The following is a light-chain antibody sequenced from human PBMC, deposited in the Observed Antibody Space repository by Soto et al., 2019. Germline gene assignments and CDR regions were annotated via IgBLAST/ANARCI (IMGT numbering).Light chain of an antibody. J-gene: IGLJ1*01. CDR1: SSDVGGYNY. CDR3: SSPKV. Sequence: QSVLTQPPSGSGSPGHSVTISCTGTSSDVGGYNYVSWYQQHPGKAPKLMIYEVSKRPSGVPDRFSGSKSGNTASLTVSGLQAEDEADYYCSSPKVFGTGTKVTVL. V-gene: IGLV2-8*01. CDR2: EVS.